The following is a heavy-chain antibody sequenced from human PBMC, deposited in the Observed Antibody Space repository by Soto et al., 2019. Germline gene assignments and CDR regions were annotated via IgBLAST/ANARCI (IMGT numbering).Heavy chain of an antibody. CDR2: IDPSDSYT. J-gene: IGHJ4*02. Sequence: PGESLKISCKGSGYSFTSYWISWVRQMPGKGLEWMGRIDPSDSYTNYSPSFQGHVTISADKSISTAYLQWSSLKASDTAMYYCAQNFRYNWNYVYYWGQGTLVTVSS. D-gene: IGHD1-7*01. CDR3: AQNFRYNWNYVYY. CDR1: GYSFTSYW. V-gene: IGHV5-10-1*01.